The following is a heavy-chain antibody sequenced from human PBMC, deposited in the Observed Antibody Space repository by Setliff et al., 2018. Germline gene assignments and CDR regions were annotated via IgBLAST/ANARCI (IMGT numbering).Heavy chain of an antibody. D-gene: IGHD3-3*01. CDR3: AKGGSDFWSELDY. Sequence: GGSLRLSCAASGFTFDDYTMHWVRQAPGKGLEWVSLISWDGGSTYYADSVKGRFTISRDDSKNTLYLQMLSLRAEDTAVYYCAKGGSDFWSELDYWGQGTLVTVSS. CDR2: ISWDGGST. V-gene: IGHV3-43*01. J-gene: IGHJ4*02. CDR1: GFTFDDYT.